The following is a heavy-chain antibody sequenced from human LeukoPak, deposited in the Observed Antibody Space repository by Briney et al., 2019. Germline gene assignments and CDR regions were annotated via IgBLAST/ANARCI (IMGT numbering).Heavy chain of an antibody. J-gene: IGHJ3*02. Sequence: GGSLRLSCAASEFTFSSYAMSWVRQAPGKGLEWVSAISGSGGSTYYADSVKGRFTISRDNSKNTLYLQMNSLRAEDTAVYYCAKGKGDYDSSGYYYGSPDAFDIWGQGTMVTVSS. V-gene: IGHV3-23*01. CDR2: ISGSGGST. CDR3: AKGKGDYDSSGYYYGSPDAFDI. CDR1: EFTFSSYA. D-gene: IGHD3-22*01.